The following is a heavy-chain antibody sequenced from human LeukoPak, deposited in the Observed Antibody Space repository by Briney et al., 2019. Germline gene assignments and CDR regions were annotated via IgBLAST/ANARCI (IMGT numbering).Heavy chain of an antibody. CDR3: ARVRIGSGRAFDY. D-gene: IGHD2-15*01. V-gene: IGHV4-59*11. J-gene: IGHJ4*02. CDR2: IYYSGTT. Sequence: PSETLSLTYTVSGDSISSHYWSWIRQPPGKGLEWLGYIYYSGTTNYNPSLKSRVSISVDTSKNQFSLKLNSMTAADTAVYYCARVRIGSGRAFDYWGQGSLVTVSS. CDR1: GDSISSHY.